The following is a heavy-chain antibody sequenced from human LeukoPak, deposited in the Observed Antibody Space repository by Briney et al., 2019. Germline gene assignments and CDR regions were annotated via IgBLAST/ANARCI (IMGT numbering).Heavy chain of an antibody. D-gene: IGHD3-22*01. J-gene: IGHJ4*02. CDR3: AKDRVSVYYYDSSGYYYFDY. Sequence: PGGSLRLSCAASGFTFSSYAMSWVRQAPGKGLEWVSAISGSGGSTYYADSVRVRFTISRDNSKNTLYLQMNSLRAEDTAVYYCAKDRVSVYYYDSSGYYYFDYWGQGTLVTVSS. CDR2: ISGSGGST. V-gene: IGHV3-23*01. CDR1: GFTFSSYA.